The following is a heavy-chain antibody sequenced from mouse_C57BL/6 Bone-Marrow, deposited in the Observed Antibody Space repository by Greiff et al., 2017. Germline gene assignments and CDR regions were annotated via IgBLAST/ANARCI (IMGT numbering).Heavy chain of an antibody. Sequence: VQLQQSGPELVKPGASVKISCKASGYSFTGYYMNWVKQSPEKSLEWIGEINPSTGGTTYNQKFKAKATLTVDKSSSTAYMQLKSLTSEDSAVYYCARRGSSWCAYWGQGTLVTVSA. CDR2: INPSTGGT. D-gene: IGHD6-1*01. CDR3: ARRGSSWCAY. V-gene: IGHV1-42*01. CDR1: GYSFTGYY. J-gene: IGHJ3*01.